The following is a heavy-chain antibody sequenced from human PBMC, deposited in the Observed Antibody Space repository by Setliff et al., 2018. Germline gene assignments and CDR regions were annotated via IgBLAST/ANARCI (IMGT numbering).Heavy chain of an antibody. CDR1: GFDFSYYY. Sequence: PGGSLRLSCAASGFDFSYYYMSWARQAPGKGLEWISKISGDGRTIYQADSVRGRFTISRDNADNSLYLQMNSPRADDTALYYCARDGVFYAMDVWGQGTTVTVS. V-gene: IGHV3-11*04. CDR2: ISGDGRTI. D-gene: IGHD2-2*01. CDR3: ARDGVFYAMDV. J-gene: IGHJ6*02.